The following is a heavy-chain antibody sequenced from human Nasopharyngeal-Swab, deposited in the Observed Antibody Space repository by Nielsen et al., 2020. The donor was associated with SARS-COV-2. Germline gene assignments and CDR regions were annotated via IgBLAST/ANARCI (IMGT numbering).Heavy chain of an antibody. CDR3: VRQWEFQTFDH. CDR2: KWYDGTKS. J-gene: IGHJ4*02. V-gene: IGHV3-33*01. D-gene: IGHD1-26*01. CDR1: GISFTYYG. Sequence: GALRLSCAAFGISFTYYGMHWVRQASGKGAEWGAVKWYDGTKSYYGDSMKGRFTISRDNSNNVVYLQMNSLRAEDTAVYCCVRQWEFQTFDHWGLGTLVTVSS.